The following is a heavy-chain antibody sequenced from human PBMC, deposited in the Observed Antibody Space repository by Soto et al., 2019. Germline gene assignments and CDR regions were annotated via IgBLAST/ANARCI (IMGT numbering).Heavy chain of an antibody. CDR3: ARSEEHHLEY. J-gene: IGHJ4*02. D-gene: IGHD1-1*01. CDR2: STHTGNT. V-gene: IGHV1-18*01. Sequence: ASVKVSCPTSGYAFPHYVINWVRQAPGHGLEWVGFSTHTGNTNYAQNFQGRVVLTTDTSTSTAYMEVTSLRSDDTAVYYCARSEEHHLEYWGQGTSVTVSS. CDR1: GYAFPHYV.